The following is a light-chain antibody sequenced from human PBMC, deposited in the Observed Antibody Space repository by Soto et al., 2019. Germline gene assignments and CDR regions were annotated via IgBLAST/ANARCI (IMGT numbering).Light chain of an antibody. V-gene: IGKV1-5*01. CDR2: DAS. J-gene: IGKJ1*01. CDR3: QQYNSFWT. Sequence: DIQMTQSPSTLSAAVGDRVTITCRASQSISSWLAWYQQKPGKAARLLIYDASYLERGVPSRFSGSGSGTEFTLTISDLQPDGLATYYCQQYNSFWTFGQGTKVEI. CDR1: QSISSW.